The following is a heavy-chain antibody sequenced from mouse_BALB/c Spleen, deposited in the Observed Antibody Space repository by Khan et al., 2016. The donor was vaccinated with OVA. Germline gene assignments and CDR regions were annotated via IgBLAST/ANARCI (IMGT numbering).Heavy chain of an antibody. CDR2: ISSGGTYT. D-gene: IGHD1-3*01. J-gene: IGHJ2*01. CDR3: SSLVGKVFDF. CDR1: GFTFSYYA. Sequence: EVALVESGGGLVKPGGSLKLSCAASGFTFSYYAMSWVRQTPEKRLDWVATISSGGTYTYYPDSVKGRFPISRDDAKNTLYLQMSSLGSEDTAIFYCSSLVGKVFDFWGQGTTLTVSS. V-gene: IGHV5-9-3*01.